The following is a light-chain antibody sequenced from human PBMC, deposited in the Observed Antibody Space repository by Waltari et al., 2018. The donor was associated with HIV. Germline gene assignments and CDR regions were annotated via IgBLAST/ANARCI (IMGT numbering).Light chain of an antibody. J-gene: IGLJ3*02. CDR1: SASISTSHY. CDR3: VVFVGNGIWA. CDR2: STN. V-gene: IGLV8-61*01. Sequence: QTVVTQETSFSVSPGGTVTLTCGLNSASISTSHYPSWYQQTPGQAPPTLVYSTNIRSSGVPDRFSGSILGNKAALIITGAQADDECDYYCVVFVGNGIWAFGGGTKVTVL.